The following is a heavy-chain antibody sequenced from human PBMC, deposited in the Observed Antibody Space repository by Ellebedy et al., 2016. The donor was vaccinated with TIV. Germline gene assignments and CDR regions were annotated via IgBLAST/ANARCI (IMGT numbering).Heavy chain of an antibody. CDR2: IRVDGRST. Sequence: GESLKISCAASGFTFGDYAMHWVRQVPGKGLEWVSLIRVDGRSTYYADSVKCRFTISRDNSKESLYLQMKSLGPEDAALYYCAKDVDSGSSYGMDVWGQGTTVTVSS. V-gene: IGHV3-43*02. CDR1: GFTFGDYA. J-gene: IGHJ6*02. CDR3: AKDVDSGSSYGMDV. D-gene: IGHD5-12*01.